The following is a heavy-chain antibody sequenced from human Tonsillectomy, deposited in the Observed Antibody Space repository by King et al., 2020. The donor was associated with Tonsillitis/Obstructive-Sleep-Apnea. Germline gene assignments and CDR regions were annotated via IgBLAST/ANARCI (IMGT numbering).Heavy chain of an antibody. V-gene: IGHV3-33*01. D-gene: IGHD3-3*01. CDR1: GFTFSSYG. CDR2: LWYDGRNK. CDR3: SRDPSIFGVVLIPDYYYYIYV. Sequence: VQLQESGGGVVQPGRSLRLSCAASGFTFSSYGMHWVRQAPGKGLEWVAVLWYDGRNKFYADSVKGRFTISRDNSKNTLYLQMNSLRAEDTAVYYCSRDPSIFGVVLIPDYYYYIYVWGKGTTVTVSS. J-gene: IGHJ6*03.